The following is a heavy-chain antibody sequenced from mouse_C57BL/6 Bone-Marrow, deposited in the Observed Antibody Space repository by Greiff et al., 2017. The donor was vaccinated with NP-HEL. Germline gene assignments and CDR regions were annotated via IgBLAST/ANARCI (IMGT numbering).Heavy chain of an antibody. Sequence: EVQLQQSGPELVKPGASVKISCKASGYTFTDYYMNWVKQSHGKSLEWIGDINPNNGGTSYNQKFKGKATLTVDKSSSTAYMELRSLTSEDSAVYYCARPLSRSYPFFAYWGQGTLVTVSA. CDR3: ARPLSRSYPFFAY. CDR1: GYTFTDYY. CDR2: INPNNGGT. J-gene: IGHJ3*01. D-gene: IGHD1-1*01. V-gene: IGHV1-26*01.